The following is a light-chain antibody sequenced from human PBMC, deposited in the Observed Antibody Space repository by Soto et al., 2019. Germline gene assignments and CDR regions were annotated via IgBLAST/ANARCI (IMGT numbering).Light chain of an antibody. V-gene: IGLV2-14*03. CDR1: SSDVGGYKY. J-gene: IGLJ1*01. Sequence: SALTQPASVSGSPGQSIAISCTGSSSDVGGYKYVSWYQQHPGKAPKLMIYDVSNRPSGVSDRFSGSKSGNTASLTISGLQSEDEVDYYCSSYTSSNSYVFGTGTKVTVL. CDR2: DVS. CDR3: SSYTSSNSYV.